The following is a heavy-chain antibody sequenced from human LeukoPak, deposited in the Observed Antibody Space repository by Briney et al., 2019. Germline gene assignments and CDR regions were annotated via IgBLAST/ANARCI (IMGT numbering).Heavy chain of an antibody. V-gene: IGHV3-30-3*01. CDR3: ASLTLPDY. J-gene: IGHJ4*02. D-gene: IGHD2/OR15-2a*01. CDR1: GFTFSSYA. CDR2: ISYDGSNK. Sequence: PGGSLRLSCAASGFTFSSYAMHWVRQAPGKGLEWVAVISYDGSNKYYADSVKGRFTTSRDNSKNTLYLQMNSLRAEDTAVYYCASLTLPDYWGQGTPVTVSS.